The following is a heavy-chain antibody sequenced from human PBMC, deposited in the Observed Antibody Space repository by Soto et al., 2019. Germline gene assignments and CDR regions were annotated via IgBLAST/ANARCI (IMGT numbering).Heavy chain of an antibody. CDR3: AKSVQLLLLSYYYCIGV. D-gene: IGHD5-18*01. CDR2: ISYDGSNK. Sequence: GGSLRLSCAASGFTFSSYGMHWVRQAPGKGLERVAVISYDGSNKYYADSVKGRFTISRDNSKNTLYLQMNSQRAEDTAVHYCAKSVQLLLLSYYYCIGVWSPGTTFTASS. V-gene: IGHV3-30*18. J-gene: IGHJ6*02. CDR1: GFTFSSYG.